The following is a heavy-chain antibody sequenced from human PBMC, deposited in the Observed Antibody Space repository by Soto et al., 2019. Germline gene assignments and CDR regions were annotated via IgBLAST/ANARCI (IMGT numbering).Heavy chain of an antibody. CDR3: ATRSRRPDYYYYGIDV. Sequence: GASVKVSFKVSGYTLTELSMHWVRQAPGKGLEWMGGFDPEDGETIYAQKFQGRVTMTEDTSTDTAYMELSSLRSEDTAVYYCATRSRRPDYYYYGIDVRAQRTTVTGSS. CDR2: FDPEDGET. CDR1: GYTLTELS. J-gene: IGHJ6*02. V-gene: IGHV1-24*01.